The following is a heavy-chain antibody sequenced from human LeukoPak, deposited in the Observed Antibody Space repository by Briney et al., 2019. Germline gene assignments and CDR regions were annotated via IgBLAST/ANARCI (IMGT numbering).Heavy chain of an antibody. V-gene: IGHV3-21*01. J-gene: IGHJ4*02. CDR2: ISSSSSYT. CDR1: GFTFSSYS. D-gene: IGHD1-26*01. CDR3: ARVGVGATLYYFDY. Sequence: GGSLRLSCAASGFTFSSYSMNWVRQAPGKGLEWVSSISSSSSYTYYADSVKGRFTISRDNAKNSLYLQMNSLRAEDTAVYYCARVGVGATLYYFDYWGQGTLVTVSS.